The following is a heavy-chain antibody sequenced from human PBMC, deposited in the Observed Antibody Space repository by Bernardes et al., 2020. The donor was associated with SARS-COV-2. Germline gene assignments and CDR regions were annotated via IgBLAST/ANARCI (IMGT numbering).Heavy chain of an antibody. Sequence: LSLTCTVSGGSISSYYWSWIRQPPGKGLEWIGYIYYSGSTNYNPSLKSRVTISVDTSKNQFSLKLSSVTAADTAVYYCARALRFTIFGVVNWFDPWGQGTLVTVSS. CDR3: ARALRFTIFGVVNWFDP. V-gene: IGHV4-59*01. J-gene: IGHJ5*02. D-gene: IGHD3-3*01. CDR1: GGSISSYY. CDR2: IYYSGST.